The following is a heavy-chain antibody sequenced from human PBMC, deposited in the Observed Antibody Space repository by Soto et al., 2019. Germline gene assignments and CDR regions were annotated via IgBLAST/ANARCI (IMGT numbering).Heavy chain of an antibody. CDR1: GGSFSGYY. Sequence: SETLSLTCAVYGGSFSGYYWSWIRQPPGKGLEWIGEINHSGSTNYNPSLESRVTISVDTSKNQFSLKLSSVTAADTAVYYCVRGRGFYYGSGSSNFFDYWGQGTLVTVSS. J-gene: IGHJ4*02. CDR2: INHSGST. D-gene: IGHD3-10*01. CDR3: VRGRGFYYGSGSSNFFDY. V-gene: IGHV4-34*01.